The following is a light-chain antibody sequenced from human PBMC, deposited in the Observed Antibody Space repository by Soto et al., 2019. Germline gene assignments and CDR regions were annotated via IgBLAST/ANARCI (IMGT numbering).Light chain of an antibody. CDR1: QDISNY. J-gene: IGKJ4*01. CDR2: AAS. Sequence: DIQMTQSPSSLSASVGDRVTITCRASQDISNYLAWYQQKPGKVPKLLIYAASTLQSGVPSRFSGSGSGTDFILTISSLQPEDVATYYCQKYNSAPRTFGGGIKVEIK. CDR3: QKYNSAPRT. V-gene: IGKV1-27*01.